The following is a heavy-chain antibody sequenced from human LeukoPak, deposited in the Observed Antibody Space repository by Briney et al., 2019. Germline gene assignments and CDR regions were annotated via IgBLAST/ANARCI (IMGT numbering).Heavy chain of an antibody. Sequence: GGSLRLSCAASGFTFDDYAMHWVRQAPGKGLEWVSGISWNSGSIGYADSVKGRFTISRDNAKNSLYLQMNNLRAEETSLYYCAKDGPKYTSDYNDSSGYYYYFDYWGQGTLVTVSS. J-gene: IGHJ4*02. D-gene: IGHD3-22*01. CDR1: GFTFDDYA. V-gene: IGHV3-9*01. CDR3: AKDGPKYTSDYNDSSGYYYYFDY. CDR2: ISWNSGSI.